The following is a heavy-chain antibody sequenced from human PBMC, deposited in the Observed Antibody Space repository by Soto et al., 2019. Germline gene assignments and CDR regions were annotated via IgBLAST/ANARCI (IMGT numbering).Heavy chain of an antibody. CDR1: GGSISSYY. CDR2: IYYSGST. J-gene: IGHJ4*02. V-gene: IGHV4-59*08. Sequence: QVQLQESGPGLVKPSETLSLTCTGSGGSISSYYWRWIRQPPGKGLEWIGYIYYSGSTNYNPSLKSRDTLSVDTSKNQFSLKLSSGTAANTAGYYRAIRGGSAADYWGQGTLVTVSS. D-gene: IGHD2-15*01. CDR3: AIRGGSAADY.